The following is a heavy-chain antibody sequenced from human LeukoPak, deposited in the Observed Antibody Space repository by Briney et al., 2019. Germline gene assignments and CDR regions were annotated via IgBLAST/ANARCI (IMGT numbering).Heavy chain of an antibody. CDR3: ARGDYWFDP. V-gene: IGHV3-30-3*01. Sequence: GGSLRLSCAASGFTFSSYVMHWVRQAPGKGLEWVAVISYDGSNKYYADSVKGRFTISRDNAKNSLYLQMNSLRAEDTAVYYCARGDYWFDPWGQGTLVTVSS. J-gene: IGHJ5*02. CDR2: ISYDGSNK. CDR1: GFTFSSYV.